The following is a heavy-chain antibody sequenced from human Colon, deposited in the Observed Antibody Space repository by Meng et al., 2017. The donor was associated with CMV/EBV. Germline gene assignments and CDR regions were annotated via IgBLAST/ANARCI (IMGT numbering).Heavy chain of an antibody. CDR3: LRDPLLLPRRY. Sequence: LTCVTSGFMFRNYAISWVRQAPGKGLEWVSAITGSGDTTFYADSVRGRFTISRDNSQNTVYLHMTSLRADDTATYYCLRDPLLLPRRYWGQGTLVTVSS. J-gene: IGHJ4*02. CDR1: GFMFRNYA. CDR2: ITGSGDTT. D-gene: IGHD3-3*01. V-gene: IGHV3-23*01.